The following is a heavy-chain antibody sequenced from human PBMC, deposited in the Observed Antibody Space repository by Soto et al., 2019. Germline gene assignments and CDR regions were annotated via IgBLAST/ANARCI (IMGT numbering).Heavy chain of an antibody. J-gene: IGHJ4*02. D-gene: IGHD6-6*01. Sequence: GGSLRLSCAASGFTFSSYAMSWVRQAPGKGLEWVSAISGSGGSTYYADSVKGRFTISRDNSKNTLYLQMNSLRAEDTAVYYCAKVWASSSVVSASHFDYWGQGTLVTVSS. CDR2: ISGSGGST. CDR1: GFTFSSYA. V-gene: IGHV3-23*01. CDR3: AKVWASSSVVSASHFDY.